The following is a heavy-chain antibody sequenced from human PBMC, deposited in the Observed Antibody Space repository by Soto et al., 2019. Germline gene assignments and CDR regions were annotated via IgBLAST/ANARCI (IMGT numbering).Heavy chain of an antibody. J-gene: IGHJ6*03. CDR1: GFTVSSNY. Sequence: GGSLRLSCAASGFTVSSNYMSWVRQAPGKGLEWVSVIYSGGSTYYADSVKGRFTISRHNSKNTLYLQMNSLRAEDTAVYYCARASGTSLRHYYYYYMDVWGKGTTVTVS. V-gene: IGHV3-53*04. CDR2: IYSGGST. D-gene: IGHD2-2*01. CDR3: ARASGTSLRHYYYYYMDV.